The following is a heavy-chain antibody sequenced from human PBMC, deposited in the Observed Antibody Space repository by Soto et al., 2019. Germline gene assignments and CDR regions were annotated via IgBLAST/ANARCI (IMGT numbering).Heavy chain of an antibody. V-gene: IGHV1-24*01. CDR2: FDPEDGET. Sequence: ASVKVSCKVSGYTLTELSMHWVRQAPGKGLEWMGGFDPEDGETIYAQKFQGRVTMTEDTSTDTAYMELSSLRSEDTAVYYCATWYSSSWRDNWFDPWGQGTLVTVS. J-gene: IGHJ5*02. CDR1: GYTLTELS. D-gene: IGHD6-13*01. CDR3: ATWYSSSWRDNWFDP.